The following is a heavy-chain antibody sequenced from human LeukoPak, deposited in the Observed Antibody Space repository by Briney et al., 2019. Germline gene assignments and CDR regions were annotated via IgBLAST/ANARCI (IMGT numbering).Heavy chain of an antibody. Sequence: SETLSLTCTVSGGSISSYYWSWIRQPPGKGLEWIGYIYHSGSTNYNPSLKSRVTISVDTSKNQFSLKVRSVTAADTAVYYCARLRGYCINDVCSSDRFPDYWGQGTLVTVSS. V-gene: IGHV4-59*01. CDR3: ARLRGYCINDVCSSDRFPDY. CDR1: GGSISSYY. J-gene: IGHJ4*02. D-gene: IGHD2-8*01. CDR2: IYHSGST.